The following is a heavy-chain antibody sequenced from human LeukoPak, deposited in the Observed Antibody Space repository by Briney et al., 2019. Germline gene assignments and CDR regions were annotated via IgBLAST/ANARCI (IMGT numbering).Heavy chain of an antibody. V-gene: IGHV4-34*01. D-gene: IGHD3-16*02. Sequence: PSETLSLTCAVYGGSFSDYWWTWIRQSPGKGLEWIGEVNHSGRTNYNPSLKSRVSISVDRSKKQFSLKLSSVTAADTAVYYCARHGVYDYVWGSYRLTNWFDPWGQGTLVTVSS. J-gene: IGHJ5*02. CDR1: GGSFSDYW. CDR2: VNHSGRT. CDR3: ARHGVYDYVWGSYRLTNWFDP.